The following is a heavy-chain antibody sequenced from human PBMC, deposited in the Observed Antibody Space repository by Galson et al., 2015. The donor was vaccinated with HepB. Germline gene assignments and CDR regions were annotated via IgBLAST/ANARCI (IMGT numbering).Heavy chain of an antibody. V-gene: IGHV5-51*03. J-gene: IGHJ3*02. CDR1: GYTFANYW. D-gene: IGHD3-3*01. CDR3: ARAGMDDDDVSDAFDI. CDR2: IYPSESDI. Sequence: QSGAEVKKPGESLKISCKGSGYTFANYWIAWVRQMPGKGLDWMGTIYPSESDIRYSPSFRGQVTISADKSITTAYLQWSTLRVSDTATYYCARAGMDDDDVSDAFDIWGQGTMVTVSS.